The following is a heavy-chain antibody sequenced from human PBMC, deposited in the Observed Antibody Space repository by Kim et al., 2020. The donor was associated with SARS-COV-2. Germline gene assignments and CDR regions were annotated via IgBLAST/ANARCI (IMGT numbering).Heavy chain of an antibody. CDR2: IYYSGTT. V-gene: IGHV4-39*01. Sequence: SETLSLTCTVSGGSISSSTYYWGWIRQPPGKGLEWIGSIYYSGTTYYNPSLKSRVTTSVDMSKNQFSVKLSSVTAADTAVYYCARHQRGYSSTSYLHWY. CDR1: GGSISSSTYY. J-gene: IGHJ2*01. CDR3: ARHQRGYSSTSYLHWY. D-gene: IGHD6-13*01.